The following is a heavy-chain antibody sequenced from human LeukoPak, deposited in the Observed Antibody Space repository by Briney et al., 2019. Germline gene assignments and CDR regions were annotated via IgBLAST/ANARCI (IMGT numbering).Heavy chain of an antibody. J-gene: IGHJ4*02. CDR1: GDSVSSYY. Sequence: SETLSLTCTVSGDSVSSYYWSWIRQPPGKGLEWIGYMYYTGSTSYNPSLKSRVTISIDTSKNQFSLKVASVTAADTAVYYCARGLIIDSWGQGTLVTVSS. V-gene: IGHV4-59*02. CDR2: MYYTGST. CDR3: ARGLIIDS. D-gene: IGHD3-10*01.